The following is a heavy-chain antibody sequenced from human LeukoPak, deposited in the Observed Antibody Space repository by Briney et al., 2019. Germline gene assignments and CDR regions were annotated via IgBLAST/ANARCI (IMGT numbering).Heavy chain of an antibody. CDR2: ISWNSGSI. D-gene: IGHD6-19*01. Sequence: GGSLRLSCAASGFTFSSYAMHWVRQTPGKGLEWVSGISWNSGSIGYADSVKGRFTISRDNAKNSLYLQMNSLRAEDTAVYYCARGWTAVADTEVDYWGQGTLVTVSS. CDR1: GFTFSSYA. CDR3: ARGWTAVADTEVDY. V-gene: IGHV3-9*01. J-gene: IGHJ4*02.